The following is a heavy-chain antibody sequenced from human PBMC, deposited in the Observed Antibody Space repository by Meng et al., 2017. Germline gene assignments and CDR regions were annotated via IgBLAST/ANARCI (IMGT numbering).Heavy chain of an antibody. CDR3: ASSGYSYGYRFDY. CDR1: GGSFSGYY. V-gene: IGHV4-34*01. Sequence: QVQPQQWVPGLLKPSETLSLTCAVYGGSFSGYYWSWIRQPPGKGLEWIGEINHSGSTNYNPSLKSRVTISVDTSKNQFSLKLSSVTAADTAVYYCASSGYSYGYRFDYWGQGTLVTVSS. D-gene: IGHD5-18*01. J-gene: IGHJ4*02. CDR2: INHSGST.